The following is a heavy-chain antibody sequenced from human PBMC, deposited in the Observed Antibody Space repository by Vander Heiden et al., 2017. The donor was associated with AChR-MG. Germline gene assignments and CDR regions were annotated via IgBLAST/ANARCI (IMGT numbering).Heavy chain of an antibody. CDR1: GFTLSNYW. CDR3: TRSVAGKDY. V-gene: IGHV3-7*01. CDR2: IRQDGRDK. Sequence: EVQLVESGGGLVQPGGSLRLSCAASGFTLSNYWMAWVRQAPEKGLEWVANIRQDGRDKYYVDSVKGRFTISRDNAKNSLYLEMNSLRGEDTAVYYCTRSVAGKDYWGQGTLVTVSS. J-gene: IGHJ4*02. D-gene: IGHD6-19*01.